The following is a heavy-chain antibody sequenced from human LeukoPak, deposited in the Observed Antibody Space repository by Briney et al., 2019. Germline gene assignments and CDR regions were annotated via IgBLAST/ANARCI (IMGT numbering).Heavy chain of an antibody. CDR3: AALGVTTPFDY. D-gene: IGHD4-17*01. Sequence: ASVKVSCKASGGTFSSYAISWVRQAPGQGLEWMGGIIPIFGTANYAQKFQGRVTITADKSTSTAYMELSSLRSEDTAVYYCAALGVTTPFDYWGQGTLVTVSS. CDR1: GGTFSSYA. V-gene: IGHV1-69*06. CDR2: IIPIFGTA. J-gene: IGHJ4*02.